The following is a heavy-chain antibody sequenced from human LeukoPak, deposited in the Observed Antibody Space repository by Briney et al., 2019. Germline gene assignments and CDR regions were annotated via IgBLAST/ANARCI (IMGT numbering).Heavy chain of an antibody. D-gene: IGHD5-12*01. V-gene: IGHV4-39*07. Sequence: PSETLSLTCTVSGGSISSSSYYWGWIRQPPGKGLEWIGSIYYSGSTYYNPSLKSRVTISVDTSKNQFSLKLSSVTAADTAVYYCARDLGGGYSGYADYWGQGTLVTVSS. CDR2: IYYSGST. CDR1: GGSISSSSYY. CDR3: ARDLGGGYSGYADY. J-gene: IGHJ4*02.